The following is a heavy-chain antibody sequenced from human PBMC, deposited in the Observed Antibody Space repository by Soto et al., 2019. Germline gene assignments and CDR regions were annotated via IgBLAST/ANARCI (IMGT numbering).Heavy chain of an antibody. J-gene: IGHJ4*02. Sequence: QVQLVESGGGVVQPGRSLRLSCAASGFTFSSYAMHRVRQAPGKGLEWVAVIAYAGRNKYYADSVKGRFTIARDNYKNSLYLQMNGLRIEDTAVYYCAREVERVFDYWGQGTLVTVSS. V-gene: IGHV3-30*04. D-gene: IGHD1-1*01. CDR1: GFTFSSYA. CDR2: IAYAGRNK. CDR3: AREVERVFDY.